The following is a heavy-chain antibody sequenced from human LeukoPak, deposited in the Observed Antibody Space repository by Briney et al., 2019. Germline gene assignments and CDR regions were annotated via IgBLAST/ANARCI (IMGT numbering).Heavy chain of an antibody. Sequence: GGSLRLSCAAFGFTFSTNGMHWVRQAPGKGLEWVAFIRYDGSNTHYADSVKGRFTISRDNSKNTLYLQMNSLRAEDTAMYYCAKVVRYYYDSSGSALDYWGQGTLVTASS. CDR3: AKVVRYYYDSSGSALDY. CDR1: GFTFSTNG. D-gene: IGHD3-22*01. V-gene: IGHV3-30*02. CDR2: IRYDGSNT. J-gene: IGHJ4*02.